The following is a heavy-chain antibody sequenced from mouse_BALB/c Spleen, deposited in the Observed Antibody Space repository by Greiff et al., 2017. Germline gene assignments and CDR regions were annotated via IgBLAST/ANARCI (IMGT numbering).Heavy chain of an antibody. CDR2: ISSGGSYT. J-gene: IGHJ4*01. CDR3: TREEYYGSSYAMDY. V-gene: IGHV5-6-4*01. D-gene: IGHD2-1*01. Sequence: EVMLVESGGGLVKPGGSLKLSCAASGFTFSSYTMSWVRQTPEKRLEWVATISSGGSYTYYPDSVKGRFTISRDNAKNTLYLQMSSLTSEDTAMYSCTREEYYGSSYAMDYWGQGTSVTVSS. CDR1: GFTFSSYT.